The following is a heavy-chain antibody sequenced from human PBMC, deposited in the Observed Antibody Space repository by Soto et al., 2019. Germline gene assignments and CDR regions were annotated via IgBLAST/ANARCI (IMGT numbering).Heavy chain of an antibody. J-gene: IGHJ5*01. Sequence: EVQLVESGGGVVRPGGSLRLACAISGFSLDEYGMSWVRQAPGKGPEWVSGMHRNGGITGYADSVKGRFTISRDDAKNSLYRQMNSLGAEDTAFYYCARDHRWGYEYGDYGDSWGHGTLVTVSS. D-gene: IGHD4-17*01. CDR2: MHRNGGIT. CDR3: ARDHRWGYEYGDYGDS. CDR1: GFSLDEYG. V-gene: IGHV3-20*04.